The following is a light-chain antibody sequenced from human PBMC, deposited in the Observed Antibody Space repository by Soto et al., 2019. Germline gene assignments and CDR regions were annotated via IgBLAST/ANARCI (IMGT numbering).Light chain of an antibody. V-gene: IGLV1-40*01. J-gene: IGLJ1*01. CDR2: GNS. CDR3: QSYDSSLSGYV. Sequence: QSVLTQPPSVSGAPGQRVTFSCTGSSSNIGAGYDVHWYQQFPGTAPKLLIYGNSNRPSGVPDRFSGSKSGTSASLAITGLQAEDEADYYCQSYDSSLSGYVFGTGTKVTVL. CDR1: SSNIGAGYD.